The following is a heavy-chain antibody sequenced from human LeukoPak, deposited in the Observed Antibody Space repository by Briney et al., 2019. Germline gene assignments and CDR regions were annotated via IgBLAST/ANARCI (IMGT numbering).Heavy chain of an antibody. CDR1: GASITSYY. V-gene: IGHV4-59*08. Sequence: SETLSLTCTVSGASITSYYWSWIRQPPGKGLEWIGYIYYSGSTTYKPSLKSRVTVSVDTSKNQFSLKLSSVTAADTAVYYCARLSIVGATNFDYWGQGTLVTVSS. D-gene: IGHD1-26*01. CDR3: ARLSIVGATNFDY. J-gene: IGHJ4*02. CDR2: IYYSGST.